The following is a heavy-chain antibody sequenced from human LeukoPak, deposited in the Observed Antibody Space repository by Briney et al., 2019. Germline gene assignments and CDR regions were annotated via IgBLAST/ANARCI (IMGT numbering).Heavy chain of an antibody. CDR1: GFTFSSYW. Sequence: GGSLRLSCAASGFTFSSYWMSWVRQAPGKGLECVANIKQDGSEKYYVDSVKGRFTISRDNAKNSLYLQMNSLRAEDTAVYYCARVSFDWSTDYWGQGTLVTVSS. D-gene: IGHD3-9*01. J-gene: IGHJ4*02. CDR3: ARVSFDWSTDY. CDR2: IKQDGSEK. V-gene: IGHV3-7*01.